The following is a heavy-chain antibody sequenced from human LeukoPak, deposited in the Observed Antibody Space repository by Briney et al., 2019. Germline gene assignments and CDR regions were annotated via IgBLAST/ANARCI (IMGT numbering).Heavy chain of an antibody. J-gene: IGHJ4*02. D-gene: IGHD3-9*01. CDR2: IKSKTDGGTT. CDR3: TTEVRYFDWSGTRGFDY. Sequence: PGGSLRLSCAASGFTFSNAWMNWVRQAPGKGLEWVGRIKSKTDGGTTDYAAPVKGRFTISRDDSKNTLYPQMNSLKTEDTAVYYCTTEVRYFDWSGTRGFDYWGQGTLVTVSS. V-gene: IGHV3-15*07. CDR1: GFTFSNAW.